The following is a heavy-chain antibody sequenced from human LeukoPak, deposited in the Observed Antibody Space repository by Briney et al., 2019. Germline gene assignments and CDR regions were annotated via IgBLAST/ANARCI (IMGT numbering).Heavy chain of an antibody. CDR3: TTNQIMIREYYFDY. Sequence: GGSLRLSCAASGFTFRTYGMHWVRQAPGKGLEWVAVIWYDGSNKYYADSVKGRFTISRDNSKNTLHLQMNSLRAEDTAVYYCTTNQIMIREYYFDYWGQGTLVTVSS. CDR2: IWYDGSNK. V-gene: IGHV3-33*01. D-gene: IGHD3-16*01. CDR1: GFTFRTYG. J-gene: IGHJ4*02.